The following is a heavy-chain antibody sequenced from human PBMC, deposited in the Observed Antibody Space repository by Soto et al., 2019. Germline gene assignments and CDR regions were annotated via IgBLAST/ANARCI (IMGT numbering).Heavy chain of an antibody. J-gene: IGHJ6*02. Sequence: EVQLVESGGGLVKPGGSLRLSCAASGFTFSSYSMNWVRQAPGKGLEWVSSISSSSSYIYYADSVKGRFTISRDNAKNSLYLQMNSLRAEDTAVYYCASMARMGYYYYGMDVWGQGTTVTVSS. V-gene: IGHV3-21*01. D-gene: IGHD5-12*01. CDR3: ASMARMGYYYYGMDV. CDR1: GFTFSSYS. CDR2: ISSSSSYI.